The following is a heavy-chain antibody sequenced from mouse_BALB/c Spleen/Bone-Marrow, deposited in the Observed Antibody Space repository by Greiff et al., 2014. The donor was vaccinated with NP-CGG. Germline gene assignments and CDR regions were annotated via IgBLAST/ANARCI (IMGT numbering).Heavy chain of an antibody. CDR3: ARHGDYYGSSLFAY. V-gene: IGHV5-2*01. CDR2: INSDGGST. D-gene: IGHD1-1*01. Sequence: VQLKESGGGLVQPGESLKLSCESNEYEFPSHDMSWVRKTPEKRLELVAAINSDGGSTYYPDTMEIRFIISRDNSKKTLYLQMSSLRSEDTAFYYCARHGDYYGSSLFAYWGQGTLVTVSA. CDR1: EYEFPSHD. J-gene: IGHJ3*01.